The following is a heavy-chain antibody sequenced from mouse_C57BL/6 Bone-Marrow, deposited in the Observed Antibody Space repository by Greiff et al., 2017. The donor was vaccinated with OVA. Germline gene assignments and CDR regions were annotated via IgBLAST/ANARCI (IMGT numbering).Heavy chain of an antibody. CDR3: AIGGSSWLCDARDYW. CDR2: IHPYDGNT. CDR1: GYTFTSYW. Sequence: QVQLQQPGAELVKPGASVKLSCKASGYTFTSYWMHWVKQRPGQGLEWIGMIHPYDGNTNYNQKFKSKATLTVDKSSSTAYMQLSSLTSEDSAVYYCAIGGSSWLCDARDYW. J-gene: IGHJ1*01. V-gene: IGHV1-64*01. D-gene: IGHD1-1*01.